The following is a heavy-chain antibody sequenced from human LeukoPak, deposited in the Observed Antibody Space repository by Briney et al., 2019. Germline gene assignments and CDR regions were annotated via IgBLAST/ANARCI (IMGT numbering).Heavy chain of an antibody. J-gene: IGHJ4*02. CDR2: IYSGGST. D-gene: IGHD3-10*01. Sequence: GGSLRLSCAASGFTVSSNYMSWVRQAPGKGLEWVSVIYSGGSTNYADSVKGRFTISRDNSKNTLDLQMNSLRAEDTAVYYCARASITMVRGVINDYWGQGTLVTVSS. CDR3: ARASITMVRGVINDY. CDR1: GFTVSSNY. V-gene: IGHV3-66*01.